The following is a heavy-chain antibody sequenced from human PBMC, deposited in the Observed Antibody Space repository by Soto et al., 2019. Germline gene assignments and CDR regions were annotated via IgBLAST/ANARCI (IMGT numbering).Heavy chain of an antibody. CDR3: AKGRSSMIVVVMEY. CDR1: GFTFSSYA. J-gene: IGHJ4*02. D-gene: IGHD3-22*01. Sequence: LRLSCAASGFTFSSYAMSWVRQAPGKGLEWVSAITWNSGHILYADSVKGRFTISRDNAKKSLYLELNSLRPEDTALYYCAKGRSSMIVVVMEYWGQGTPVTSPQ. V-gene: IGHV3-9*01. CDR2: ITWNSGHI.